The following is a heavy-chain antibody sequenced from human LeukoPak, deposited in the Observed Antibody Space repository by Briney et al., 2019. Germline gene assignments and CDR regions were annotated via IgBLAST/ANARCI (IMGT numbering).Heavy chain of an antibody. J-gene: IGHJ4*02. CDR2: IWYDGSNK. CDR1: GFTLSSFG. V-gene: IGHV3-33*01. CDR3: ATTVAGTADY. D-gene: IGHD6-19*01. Sequence: GGSLRLSCAASGFTLSSFGMHWVRQAPGKGLEWVAVIWYDGSNKYYADSVKGRFTISRDNSKNTLYLQMNSLRAEDTAVYYCATTVAGTADYWGQGTLVTVSS.